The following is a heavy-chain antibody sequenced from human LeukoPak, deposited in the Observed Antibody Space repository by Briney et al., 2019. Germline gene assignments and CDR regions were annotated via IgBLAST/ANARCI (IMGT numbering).Heavy chain of an antibody. Sequence: PGGSLRLSCAASGFTFSSYWMSWVRQAPGKGLEWVANIKQDGSEKYYVDSVKGRFTISRGNAKNSLYLQMNSLRAEDTAVYYCAREVHIVVAGGWFDPWGQGTLVTVSS. CDR2: IKQDGSEK. CDR3: AREVHIVVAGGWFDP. CDR1: GFTFSSYW. V-gene: IGHV3-7*01. J-gene: IGHJ5*02. D-gene: IGHD2-21*01.